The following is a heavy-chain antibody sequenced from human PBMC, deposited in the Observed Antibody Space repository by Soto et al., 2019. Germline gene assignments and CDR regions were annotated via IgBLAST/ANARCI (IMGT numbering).Heavy chain of an antibody. D-gene: IGHD1-26*01. Sequence: SGTLSLSFAVSGGSISSSSYYWGWIRQPPGKGLEWIGSIYYSGSTYYNPSLKSRVTISVHTSNSQFSLELSSVTAADTAVYYCARGLITGSQYSGGWYYFDSWGQGTQVTVSS. CDR2: IYYSGST. CDR3: ARGLITGSQYSGGWYYFDS. V-gene: IGHV4-39*07. J-gene: IGHJ4*02. CDR1: GGSISSSSYY.